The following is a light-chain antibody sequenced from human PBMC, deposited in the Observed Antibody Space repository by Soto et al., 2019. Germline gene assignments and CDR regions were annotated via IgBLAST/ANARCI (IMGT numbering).Light chain of an antibody. Sequence: EIGMTQSPATLSVSPGERATLSCRASQSVSSNLAWYQHKPGQAPRLLIYGASTRTTGIPARFSGSGSGTEFTLTISSLQSEDFAVYYCQKYNNWPRTFGQGTKVEIK. CDR2: GAS. J-gene: IGKJ1*01. CDR3: QKYNNWPRT. V-gene: IGKV3-15*01. CDR1: QSVSSN.